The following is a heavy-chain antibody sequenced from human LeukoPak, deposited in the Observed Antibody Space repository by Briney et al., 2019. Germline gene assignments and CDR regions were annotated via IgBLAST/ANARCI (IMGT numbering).Heavy chain of an antibody. Sequence: SVKVSCKASGGTFSSYAISWVRQAPGQGLEWMGRIIPIFGIANYAQKFQGRVTITADKSTSTAYMKLSSLRSEDTAVYYCARNYGSGTGWFDPWGQGTLVTVSS. CDR3: ARNYGSGTGWFDP. D-gene: IGHD3-10*01. CDR2: IIPIFGIA. CDR1: GGTFSSYA. J-gene: IGHJ5*02. V-gene: IGHV1-69*04.